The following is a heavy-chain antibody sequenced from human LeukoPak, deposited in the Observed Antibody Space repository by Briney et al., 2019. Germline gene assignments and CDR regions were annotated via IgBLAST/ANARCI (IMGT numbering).Heavy chain of an antibody. CDR2: VSPDSANT. CDR1: GYTFATSS. J-gene: IGHJ3*01. CDR3: ARVRDSSNWWGPFDV. D-gene: IGHD6-13*01. Sequence: ASVKVSCKTSGYTFATSSITWVRQAPGQHLEWMGWVSPDSANTYYVQKLQGRVTMTTDTSTSTAYMELRSLTSDDTAVYYCARVRDSSNWWGPFDVWGQGTMVTVSS. V-gene: IGHV1-18*01.